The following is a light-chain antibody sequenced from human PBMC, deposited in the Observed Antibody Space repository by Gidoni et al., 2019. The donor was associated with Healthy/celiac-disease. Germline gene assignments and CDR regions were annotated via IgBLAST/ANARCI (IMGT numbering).Light chain of an antibody. J-gene: IGKJ1*01. CDR3: QQYGSSPVT. Sequence: IVLTQSPGTLSLSPGERATLSCRASPSVSSSYLAWYQQKPGQAPRLLIYGASSRATGIPDRFSGSGPGTDFTLTISRLEPEDFAVYYCQQYGSSPVTFXXXTKVEIK. V-gene: IGKV3-20*01. CDR2: GAS. CDR1: PSVSSSY.